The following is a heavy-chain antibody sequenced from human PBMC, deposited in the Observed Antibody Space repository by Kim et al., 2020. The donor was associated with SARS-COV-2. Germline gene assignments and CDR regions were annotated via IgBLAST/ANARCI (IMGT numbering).Heavy chain of an antibody. CDR1: GFTFSGYA. D-gene: IGHD3-22*01. CDR2: IRSKANSYAT. Sequence: GGSLRLSCAASGFTFSGYAMHWVRQASGKGLEWVGRIRSKANSYATAYAASVKGRFTISRDDSKNTAYLQMNSLKTEDTAVYYCTVSHYYDSSGYQLYYYYGMDVWGQGTTVTVSS. CDR3: TVSHYYDSSGYQLYYYYGMDV. J-gene: IGHJ6*02. V-gene: IGHV3-73*01.